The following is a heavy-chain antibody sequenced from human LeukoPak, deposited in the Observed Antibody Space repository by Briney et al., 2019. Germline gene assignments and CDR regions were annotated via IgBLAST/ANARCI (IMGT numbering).Heavy chain of an antibody. D-gene: IGHD4-23*01. J-gene: IGHJ3*02. Sequence: PSETLSLTCTVSGGSISGYYWSWIRQSQGKGLEWIAYVYSSGSTNYNPSLYSRVTISLDTSKNQFSLKLSSVTAADTAVYFCARSGTRSGGAFDIWGQGTMVTVSS. V-gene: IGHV4-59*08. CDR2: VYSSGST. CDR1: GGSISGYY. CDR3: ARSGTRSGGAFDI.